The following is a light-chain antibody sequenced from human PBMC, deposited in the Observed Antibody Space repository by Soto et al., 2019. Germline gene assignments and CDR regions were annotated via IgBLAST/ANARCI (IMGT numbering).Light chain of an antibody. Sequence: QSVLTQPASVSVSPGQSITSSCTGTSSDVGSDNLVSWYQQHPGKAPKLMIYEGSKRPSGVSNRFSGSKSGNTASLTISGLQAEDEADYYCCSYAGSSTAIFGGGTKVTV. CDR3: CSYAGSSTAI. CDR2: EGS. CDR1: SSDVGSDNL. V-gene: IGLV2-23*01. J-gene: IGLJ2*01.